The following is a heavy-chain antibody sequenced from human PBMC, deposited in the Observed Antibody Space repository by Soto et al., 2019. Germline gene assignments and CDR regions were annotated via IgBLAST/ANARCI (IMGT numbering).Heavy chain of an antibody. CDR2: ISGSGSNT. J-gene: IGHJ4*02. Sequence: EVQLLESGGGLVQPGGSLRLSCAASGFTFSSYAMSWVRQAPGKGLEWVSAISGSGSNTYYADSVKGRFTISRDNSKNTLYLQMNSLRAEDTAGYYCAKEGQQLGGGYFDYWGQGTLVTVSS. CDR3: AKEGQQLGGGYFDY. CDR1: GFTFSSYA. D-gene: IGHD6-13*01. V-gene: IGHV3-23*01.